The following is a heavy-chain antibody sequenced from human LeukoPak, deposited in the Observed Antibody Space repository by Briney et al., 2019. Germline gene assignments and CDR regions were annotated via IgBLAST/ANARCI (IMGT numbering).Heavy chain of an antibody. Sequence: ASVKVSCKASGYTFTRYGISWVRQAPGQGLQWLGWISASNGNTNYAQKFRDRVTMSTDTSTGTAYLDVRSLTSDDTAVYYCARDHSNWNYAPDFWGQGTLVIVSP. J-gene: IGHJ4*02. CDR1: GYTFTRYG. D-gene: IGHD1-7*01. CDR2: ISASNGNT. V-gene: IGHV1-18*01. CDR3: ARDHSNWNYAPDF.